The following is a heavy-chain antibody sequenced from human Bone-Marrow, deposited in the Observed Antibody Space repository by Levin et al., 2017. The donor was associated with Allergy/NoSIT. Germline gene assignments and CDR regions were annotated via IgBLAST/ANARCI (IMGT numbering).Heavy chain of an antibody. CDR1: GFTFSYYW. CDR2: ISSDGTTT. Sequence: ESLKISCAASGFTFSYYWMHWVRQAPGKGLVWVSRISSDGTTTRYADSVKGRFTISRDNAKNTLYLQMNSLRAEDTAVYYCARDQAGIDYWGQGTLVTVSS. CDR3: ARDQAGIDY. J-gene: IGHJ4*02. D-gene: IGHD6-13*01. V-gene: IGHV3-74*01.